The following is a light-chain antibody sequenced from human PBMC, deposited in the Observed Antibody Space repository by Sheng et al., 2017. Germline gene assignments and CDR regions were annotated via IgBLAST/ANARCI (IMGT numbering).Light chain of an antibody. V-gene: IGKV1-39*01. Sequence: DIQMTQSPSSLSASVGDRVTITCRASQTISKYLNWYQQQPGKAPKLLIYAASTLQSGVPSRFSGSGSGTDFTLTISSLQPEDFATYYCQQSYRTQLTFGGGTKVEIK. CDR2: AAS. CDR1: QTISKY. J-gene: IGKJ4*01. CDR3: QQSYRTQLT.